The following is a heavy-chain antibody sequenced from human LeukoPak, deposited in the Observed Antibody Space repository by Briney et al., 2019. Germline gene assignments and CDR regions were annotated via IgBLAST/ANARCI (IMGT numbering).Heavy chain of an antibody. V-gene: IGHV3-21*01. CDR1: GFTFSSYS. Sequence: GGSLRLSCAASGFTFSSYSMNWVRQAPGKGLEWVSSISSSSSYIYYADSVKGRFTISRDNAKNSLHLQMNSLRAEDTAVYYCARDPPPVTAGYYFDYWGQGTLVTVSS. D-gene: IGHD2-21*02. CDR3: ARDPPPVTAGYYFDY. J-gene: IGHJ4*02. CDR2: ISSSSSYI.